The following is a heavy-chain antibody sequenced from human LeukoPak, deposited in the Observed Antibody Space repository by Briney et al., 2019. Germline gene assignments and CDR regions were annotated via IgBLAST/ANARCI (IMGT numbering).Heavy chain of an antibody. V-gene: IGHV1-18*01. D-gene: IGHD2-15*01. Sequence: ASVKVSCKASGYAFTSYGISWVRQAPGQGLEWMGWISAYNGNTNYAQKLQGRVTMTTDTSTSTAYMELRSLRSDDTAVYYCARENRYCSGGSCSYYFDYLGQGTLVTVSS. CDR1: GYAFTSYG. CDR2: ISAYNGNT. CDR3: ARENRYCSGGSCSYYFDY. J-gene: IGHJ4*02.